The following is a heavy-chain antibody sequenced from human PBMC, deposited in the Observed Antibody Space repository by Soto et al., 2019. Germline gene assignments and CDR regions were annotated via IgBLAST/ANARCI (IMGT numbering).Heavy chain of an antibody. CDR3: ARDRVRGYDSPPFLVPLFDY. D-gene: IGHD5-12*01. CDR2: IYHSGST. Sequence: PSETPSLTCAVSGGSISSGGYSRSWIRQPPGKGLEWIGYIYHSGSTYYNPSLKSRVTISVDRSKNQFSLKLSSVTAADTAVYYCARDRVRGYDSPPFLVPLFDYWGQGTLVTVSS. CDR1: GGSISSGGYS. J-gene: IGHJ4*02. V-gene: IGHV4-30-2*01.